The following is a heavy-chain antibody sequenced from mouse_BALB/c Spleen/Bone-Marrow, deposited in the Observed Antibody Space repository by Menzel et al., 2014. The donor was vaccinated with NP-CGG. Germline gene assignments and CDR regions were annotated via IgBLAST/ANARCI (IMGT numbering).Heavy chain of an antibody. CDR2: INPSTDYT. J-gene: IGHJ3*01. D-gene: IGHD1-1*01. Sequence: QVQLQQSGAKLAKPGASLKMSCKASGYTFTSYWMHWVKQRPGQGLEWIRYINPSTDYTEYNQKFKDKATLTADKSSSTAFMQLSSLTSEDSAVYYCARRAYGGSYGFAYWGQGTLVTVSA. CDR3: ARRAYGGSYGFAY. CDR1: GYTFTSYW. V-gene: IGHV1-7*01.